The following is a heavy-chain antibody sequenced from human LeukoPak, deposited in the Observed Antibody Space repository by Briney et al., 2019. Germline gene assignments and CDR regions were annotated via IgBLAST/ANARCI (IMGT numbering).Heavy chain of an antibody. CDR3: ARGFWSGYYRAGVDAFDI. CDR2: ISAYNGNT. V-gene: IGHV1-18*01. D-gene: IGHD3-3*01. CDR1: GYTFTSYG. Sequence: ASVKVSCKASGYTFTSYGISWVRQAPGQGLEWMGWISAYNGNTNYAQKLQGRVTTTTDTSTSTAYMELRSLRSGDTAVYYYARGFWSGYYRAGVDAFDIWGQGTMVTVSS. J-gene: IGHJ3*02.